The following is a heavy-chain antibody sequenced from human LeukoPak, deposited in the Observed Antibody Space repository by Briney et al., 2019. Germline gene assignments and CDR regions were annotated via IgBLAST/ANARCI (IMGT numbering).Heavy chain of an antibody. CDR1: GGTFSSYA. CDR3: ARDSYYYGSGSYFSIYPLGRVIYYYYGMDV. V-gene: IGHV1-69*13. CDR2: IIPIFGTA. D-gene: IGHD3-10*01. J-gene: IGHJ6*02. Sequence: ASVKVSCKASGGTFSSYAISSVRQAPGQGLEWMGGIIPIFGTANYAQKFQGRVTITADESTSTAYMELSSLRSEDTAVYYCARDSYYYGSGSYFSIYPLGRVIYYYYGMDVWGQGTTVTVSS.